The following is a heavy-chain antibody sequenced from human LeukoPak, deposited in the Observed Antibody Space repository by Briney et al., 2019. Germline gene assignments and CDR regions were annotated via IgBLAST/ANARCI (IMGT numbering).Heavy chain of an antibody. CDR3: ARWFGTNIDY. Sequence: ASVKVSCKASGGTFSSYAISWVRQAPGQGLEWMGGIIPIFGTANYAQKFQGRVMITADESTSTAYMELSSLRSEDTAVYYCARWFGTNIDYWGQGTLVTVSS. V-gene: IGHV1-69*13. D-gene: IGHD3-10*01. CDR2: IIPIFGTA. CDR1: GGTFSSYA. J-gene: IGHJ4*02.